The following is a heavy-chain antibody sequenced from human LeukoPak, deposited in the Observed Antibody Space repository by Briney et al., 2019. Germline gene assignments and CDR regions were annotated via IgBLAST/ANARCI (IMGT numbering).Heavy chain of an antibody. Sequence: GGSLRLSCAASGFTFSSYSMNWVRQAPGKGLEWVSYISSSSTIYYADSVKGRFTISRDNAKNSLYLQMNSLRAEDTAVYYCATMLKPNYYDSSGYGPFFDYWGQGTLVTVSS. CDR3: ATMLKPNYYDSSGYGPFFDY. CDR2: ISSSSTI. V-gene: IGHV3-48*01. J-gene: IGHJ4*02. CDR1: GFTFSSYS. D-gene: IGHD3-22*01.